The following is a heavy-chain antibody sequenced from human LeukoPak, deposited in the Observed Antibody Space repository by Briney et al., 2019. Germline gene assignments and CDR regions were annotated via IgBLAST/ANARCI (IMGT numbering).Heavy chain of an antibody. D-gene: IGHD3-3*01. CDR1: GGSFSGYY. V-gene: IGHV4-34*01. CDR2: INHSGST. Sequence: SETLSLTCDVYGGSFSGYYWSWIRQPPGKGLEWIGEINHSGSTNYNPSLKSRVTISVDTSKNQFSLKLSSVTAADTAVYYCARGAPRPYYDFWSGYFDYYYYMDVWGKGTTVTVSS. J-gene: IGHJ6*03. CDR3: ARGAPRPYYDFWSGYFDYYYYMDV.